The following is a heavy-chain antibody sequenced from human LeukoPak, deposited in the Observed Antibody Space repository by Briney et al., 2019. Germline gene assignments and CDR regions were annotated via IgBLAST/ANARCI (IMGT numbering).Heavy chain of an antibody. V-gene: IGHV4-34*01. CDR3: ARCLNEYCSGGSCDSGS. D-gene: IGHD2-15*01. CDR1: GGSFSGYY. J-gene: IGHJ4*02. Sequence: SETMSLTCAVDGGSFSGYYWSWIRQPPGKRLEWIGEINHNGSTKYNPSLKSRVTISVDTSMNQFSLKLSSVTAADTAVYYCARCLNEYCSGGSCDSGSWGQGTLVTVSS. CDR2: INHNGST.